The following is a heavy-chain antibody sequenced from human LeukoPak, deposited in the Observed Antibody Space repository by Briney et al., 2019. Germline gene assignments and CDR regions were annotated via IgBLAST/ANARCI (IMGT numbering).Heavy chain of an antibody. V-gene: IGHV4-39*01. Sequence: PSETLSLACTVSAGSISSSSYYWGRIPQPPGKGLEWIGNIYYSGSTYYNPCLKSRVTISVDTYKNQFSLKLSSVTAADTAVYYCARTSLRAYGFDIWGQGTMVTVSS. CDR1: AGSISSSSYY. J-gene: IGHJ3*02. CDR2: IYYSGST. CDR3: ARTSLRAYGFDI. D-gene: IGHD2-2*01.